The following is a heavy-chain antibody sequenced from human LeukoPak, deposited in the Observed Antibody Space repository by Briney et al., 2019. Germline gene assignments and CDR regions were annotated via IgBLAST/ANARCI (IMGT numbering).Heavy chain of an antibody. Sequence: SETLSLTCTVTGGSISSYYWSWIRQSPGKGLEWIGYIYTRGSTNYNPSLKSRVTISVDTSKNQFSLKLSSVTAADTAVYYCARHFHGRYYFDHWGQGTLVTVSS. V-gene: IGHV4-4*09. D-gene: IGHD2-8*01. CDR2: IYTRGST. CDR1: GGSISSYY. J-gene: IGHJ4*02. CDR3: ARHFHGRYYFDH.